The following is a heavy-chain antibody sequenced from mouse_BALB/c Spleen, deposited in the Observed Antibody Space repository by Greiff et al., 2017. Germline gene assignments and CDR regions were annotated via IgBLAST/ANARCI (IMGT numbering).Heavy chain of an antibody. CDR3: ARGLRGYDAMDY. J-gene: IGHJ4*01. V-gene: IGHV5-6-5*01. CDR2: ISSGGST. Sequence: EVQGVESGGGLVQPGGSRKLSCAASGFTFSSYAMSWVRQTPEKRLEWVASISSGGSTYYPDSVKGRFTISRDNARNILYLQMSSLRSEDTAMYYCARGLRGYDAMDYWGQGTSVTVSS. CDR1: GFTFSSYA. D-gene: IGHD3-1*01.